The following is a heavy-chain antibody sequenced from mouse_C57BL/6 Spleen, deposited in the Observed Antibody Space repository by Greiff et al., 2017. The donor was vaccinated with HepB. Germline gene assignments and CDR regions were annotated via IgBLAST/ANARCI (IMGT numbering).Heavy chain of an antibody. CDR2: ISDGGSYT. CDR3: ARGSKYYAMDY. D-gene: IGHD2-5*01. Sequence: EVQLVESGGGLVKPGGSLKLSCAASGFTFSSYAMSWVRQTPEKRLEWVATISDGGSYTYYPDNVKGRFTISRDDDKNNLYLQMSHLKSDDTAMYYCARGSKYYAMDYWGQGTSVTVSS. V-gene: IGHV5-4*01. CDR1: GFTFSSYA. J-gene: IGHJ4*01.